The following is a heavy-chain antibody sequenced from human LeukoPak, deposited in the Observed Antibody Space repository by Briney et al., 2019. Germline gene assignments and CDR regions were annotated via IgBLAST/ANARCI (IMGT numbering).Heavy chain of an antibody. V-gene: IGHV3-23*01. CDR1: GFTFSSSP. J-gene: IGHJ4*02. Sequence: PGGSLRLSCAASGFTFSSSPMSWVRQAPGKGLEWVSVISGSGGSTDYADSVKGRFTISRDNSKNTLYLQMNSLRAEDTAVYYCAKGSGWYVWGQGTLVTVSS. CDR2: ISGSGGST. CDR3: AKGSGWYV. D-gene: IGHD6-19*01.